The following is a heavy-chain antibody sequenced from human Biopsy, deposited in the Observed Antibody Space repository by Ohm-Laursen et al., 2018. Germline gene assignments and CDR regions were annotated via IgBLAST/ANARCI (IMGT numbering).Heavy chain of an antibody. J-gene: IGHJ5*02. CDR3: ARAASGWFHD. D-gene: IGHD6-19*01. CDR1: GFTFDDYA. Sequence: SLRLSCAAFGFTFDDYAMHWVRQAPAKGLEWVSGISWNSDTIGYADSVKGRFTISRDNAKNSLYLQMNSLRAEDTAVYYCARAASGWFHDWGQGTLVTVSS. CDR2: ISWNSDTI. V-gene: IGHV3-9*01.